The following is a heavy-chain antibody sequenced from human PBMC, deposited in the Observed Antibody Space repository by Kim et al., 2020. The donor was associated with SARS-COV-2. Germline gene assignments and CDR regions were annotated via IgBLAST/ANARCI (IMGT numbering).Heavy chain of an antibody. CDR2: IYHSGST. V-gene: IGHV4-4*02. CDR1: GGSISSSNW. D-gene: IGHD3-3*01. Sequence: SETLSLTCAVSGGSISSSNWWSWVRQPPGKGLEWIGEIYHSGSTNYNPSLKSRVTISVDKSKNQFSLKLSSVTAADTAVYYCARGRGDFWSGYNYYYGMDVWGQETTVTVSS. J-gene: IGHJ6*02. CDR3: ARGRGDFWSGYNYYYGMDV.